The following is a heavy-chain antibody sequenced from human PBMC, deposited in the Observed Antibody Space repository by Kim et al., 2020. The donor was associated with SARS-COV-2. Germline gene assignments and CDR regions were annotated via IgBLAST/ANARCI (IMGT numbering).Heavy chain of an antibody. CDR1: GFTFSSHA. J-gene: IGHJ4*02. CDR3: ARDRSGSWTFDY. V-gene: IGHV3-30-3*01. Sequence: GGSLRLSCAASGFTFSSHAMHWVRQAPGKGLEWMAIILPDGNNRFYADSVKGRFTISRDNSKNTLYLQMNSLRAEDTSVYYCARDRSGSWTFDYWGQGTL. CDR2: ILPDGNNR. D-gene: IGHD6-25*01.